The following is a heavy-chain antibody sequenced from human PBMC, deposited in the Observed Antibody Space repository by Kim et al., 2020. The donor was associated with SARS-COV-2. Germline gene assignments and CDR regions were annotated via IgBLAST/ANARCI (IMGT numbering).Heavy chain of an antibody. CDR2: FDPEDGET. Sequence: ASVKVSCKVSGYTLTELSMHWVRQAPGKGLEWMGGFDPEDGETIYAQKFQGRVTMTEDTSTDTAYMELSSLRSEDTAVYYCATELGQLVPDHFDYWGQGTLVTVSS. CDR1: GYTLTELS. J-gene: IGHJ4*02. V-gene: IGHV1-24*01. D-gene: IGHD6-13*01. CDR3: ATELGQLVPDHFDY.